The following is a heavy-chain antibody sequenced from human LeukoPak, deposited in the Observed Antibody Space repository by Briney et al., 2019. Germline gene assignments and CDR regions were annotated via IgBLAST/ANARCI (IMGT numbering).Heavy chain of an antibody. V-gene: IGHV3-23*01. J-gene: IGHJ4*02. CDR1: GFTFSSYV. D-gene: IGHD6-13*01. CDR3: AKGGDSNSWYYFNY. Sequence: GGSLRLSCAASGFTFSSYVMSWVRRAPGKGLESVSGISGGGAKTYNADSVKGRFTISRDNSENTLSLQMNSLRAEDTAVYYCAKGGDSNSWYYFNYWGQGTLATVS. CDR2: ISGGGAKT.